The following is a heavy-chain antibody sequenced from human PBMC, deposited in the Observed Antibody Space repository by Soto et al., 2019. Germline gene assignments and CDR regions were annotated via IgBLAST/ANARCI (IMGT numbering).Heavy chain of an antibody. CDR3: AREGGSSTYYPLELDF. J-gene: IGHJ4*02. D-gene: IGHD6-13*01. CDR2: LAPFNGKT. Sequence: GASVKVSCKASGYIFTDYYMHWVRQAPGQGLEWVGWLAPFNGKTSSLQRLQDRISMTIDTSASTAYLEVRSLTSDDTGVYFCAREGGSSTYYPLELDFWGQGTLVTVSS. V-gene: IGHV1-18*04. CDR1: GYIFTDYY.